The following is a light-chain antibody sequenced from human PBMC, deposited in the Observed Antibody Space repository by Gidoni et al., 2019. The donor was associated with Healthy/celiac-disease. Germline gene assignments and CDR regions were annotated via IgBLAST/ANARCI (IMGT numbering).Light chain of an antibody. Sequence: EIVLTQSPGPLSLSPGERATLSCRASQSVSSSYVAWYQQKPGHAPRLLIYGASSRATGIPDRFSGSGSGTAFTLTISRLEPEDFAVYYCQQYGSSPPRTFGQGTKLEI. J-gene: IGKJ2*01. CDR2: GAS. CDR1: QSVSSSY. CDR3: QQYGSSPPRT. V-gene: IGKV3-20*01.